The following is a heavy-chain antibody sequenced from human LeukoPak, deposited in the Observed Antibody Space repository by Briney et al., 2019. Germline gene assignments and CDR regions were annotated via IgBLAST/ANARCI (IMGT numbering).Heavy chain of an antibody. Sequence: PSETLSLTCTVSGGSISSSSYYWGWIRQPPGKGLEWIGSIYYSGSTYYNLSLKSRVTISVDTSKNQFSLKLSSVTAADTAAYYRARAGRGYNYGFVPSEVDYYYYYMDVWGKGTTVTVSS. V-gene: IGHV4-39*07. D-gene: IGHD5-18*01. CDR3: ARAGRGYNYGFVPSEVDYYYYYMDV. J-gene: IGHJ6*03. CDR2: IYYSGST. CDR1: GGSISSSSYY.